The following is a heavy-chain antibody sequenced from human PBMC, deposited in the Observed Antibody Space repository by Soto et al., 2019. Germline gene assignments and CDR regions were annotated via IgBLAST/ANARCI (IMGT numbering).Heavy chain of an antibody. Sequence: ASVKVSFKASGYTFTSYGISWVRQAPGQGLEWMGWISAYNGNTNYAQKLQGRVTMTTDTSTSTAYMELRSLRSDDTAVYYCARDTVYYDSSGYPFDYWGQGTLVTVSS. CDR3: ARDTVYYDSSGYPFDY. CDR1: GYTFTSYG. V-gene: IGHV1-18*01. D-gene: IGHD3-22*01. J-gene: IGHJ4*02. CDR2: ISAYNGNT.